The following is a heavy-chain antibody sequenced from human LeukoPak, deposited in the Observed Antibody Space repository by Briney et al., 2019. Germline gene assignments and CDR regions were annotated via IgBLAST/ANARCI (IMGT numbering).Heavy chain of an antibody. Sequence: GGSLRLSCAASGFTFSSYAMHWVRQAPGKGLEWVAVISYDGSNKYYADSVKGRFTISRDNSKNTLYLQMNSLRAEDTAVYYCARSSRFPPYAFDIWGQGTMVTVSS. CDR3: ARSSRFPPYAFDI. V-gene: IGHV3-30-3*01. CDR1: GFTFSSYA. CDR2: ISYDGSNK. D-gene: IGHD3-10*01. J-gene: IGHJ3*02.